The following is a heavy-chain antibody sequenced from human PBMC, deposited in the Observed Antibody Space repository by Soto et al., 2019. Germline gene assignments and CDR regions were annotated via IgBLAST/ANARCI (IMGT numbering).Heavy chain of an antibody. CDR1: GGTFSSYT. CDR2: IIPILGIA. D-gene: IGHD2-2*01. V-gene: IGHV1-69*08. J-gene: IGHJ6*03. CDR3: AREGYCISTSCPPMDV. Sequence: QVQLVQSGAEVKKPGSSVKVSCKASGGTFSSYTISWVRQAPGQGLEWMGRIIPILGIANYAQKFQGRVTITADKSTSTAYMELSSLRSEDTAVYYCAREGYCISTSCPPMDVWGKGTTVTVSS.